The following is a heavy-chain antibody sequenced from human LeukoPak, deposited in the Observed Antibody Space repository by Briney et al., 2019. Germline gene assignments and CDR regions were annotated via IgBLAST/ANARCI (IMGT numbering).Heavy chain of an antibody. D-gene: IGHD4-17*01. Sequence: PSETLSLTCTVSGGSISSSSYYWGWIRQPPGKGLEWIGSIYYSGSTYYNPSLKSRVTISVDTSKNQFSLKLSSATAADTAVYYCARRGIYTVTIDYWGQGTLVTVSS. CDR2: IYYSGST. V-gene: IGHV4-39*01. CDR3: ARRGIYTVTIDY. J-gene: IGHJ4*02. CDR1: GGSISSSSYY.